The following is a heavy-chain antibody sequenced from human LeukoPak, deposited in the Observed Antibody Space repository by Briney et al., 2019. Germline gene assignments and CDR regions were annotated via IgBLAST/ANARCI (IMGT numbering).Heavy chain of an antibody. CDR3: ARDTREDTAMAYFDY. Sequence: SETLSLTCTVSGSSISSYYWSWIPQPPGKGLEWIGYIYYSGSTKYNPSLKSRVTISVDTSKNQFSLNLSSVTAADTAVYYCARDTREDTAMAYFDYWGQGTLVTVSS. CDR1: GSSISSYY. D-gene: IGHD5-18*01. J-gene: IGHJ4*02. V-gene: IGHV4-59*01. CDR2: IYYSGST.